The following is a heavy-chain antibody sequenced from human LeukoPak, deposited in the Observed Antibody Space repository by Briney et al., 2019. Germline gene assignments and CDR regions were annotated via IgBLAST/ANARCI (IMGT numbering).Heavy chain of an antibody. CDR3: AKDVNILTGYFLDY. V-gene: IGHV3-23*01. CDR2: ISGSGGST. J-gene: IGHJ4*02. D-gene: IGHD3-9*01. CDR1: VFTVSSYA. Sequence: GGSLRPSCAASVFTVSSYAMSWVRQAPGKGLEWVAAISGSGGSTYYADSVKGRFPISRENSKNTLYLQMNSLRAEDTAVYYCAKDVNILTGYFLDYWGQGTLVTVSS.